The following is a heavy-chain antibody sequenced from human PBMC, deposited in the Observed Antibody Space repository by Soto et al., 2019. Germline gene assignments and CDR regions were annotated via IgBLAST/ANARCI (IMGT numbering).Heavy chain of an antibody. V-gene: IGHV4-31*03. CDR1: GGSISSGGYY. D-gene: IGHD3-10*01. CDR2: IYYSGST. Sequence: SETLSLTCTVSGGSISSGGYYWSWIRQHPGKGLEWIGYIYYSGSTYYNPSLKSRVTISVDTSKNQFSLKLSSVTAEDTAVYYCARKRIGHGMDVWGQGTTVTVSS. CDR3: ARKRIGHGMDV. J-gene: IGHJ6*02.